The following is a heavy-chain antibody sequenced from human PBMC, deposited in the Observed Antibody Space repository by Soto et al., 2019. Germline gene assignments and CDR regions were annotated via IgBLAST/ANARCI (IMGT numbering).Heavy chain of an antibody. V-gene: IGHV1-3*04. D-gene: IGHD3-16*01. CDR3: EREGGEY. CDR2: INTGNGDT. Sequence: QVQLVQSGAEVKKPGASVKVSCQASGYTFTSYNVNWMRQAPGHSLEWMGWINTGNGDTKSSQKFQGRVTISRDTSANTAYMELTSLRSEDTAVSSCEREGGEYWGQGTLVTVSS. J-gene: IGHJ4*02. CDR1: GYTFTSYN.